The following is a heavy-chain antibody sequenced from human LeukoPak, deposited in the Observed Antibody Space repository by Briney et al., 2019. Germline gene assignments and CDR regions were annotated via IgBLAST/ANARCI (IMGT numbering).Heavy chain of an antibody. J-gene: IGHJ4*02. CDR1: GGSVSSGSYY. D-gene: IGHD7-27*01. CDR2: IYYSGST. Sequence: SETLSLTCTVAGGSVSSGSYYWSWIRQPPGKGLEWIACIYYSGSTNYNPSLQSRVTISVDTSKNQFSLKLSSVTAADTDVYYCALANWEYYFDYWGQGTLVTVSS. V-gene: IGHV4-61*01. CDR3: ALANWEYYFDY.